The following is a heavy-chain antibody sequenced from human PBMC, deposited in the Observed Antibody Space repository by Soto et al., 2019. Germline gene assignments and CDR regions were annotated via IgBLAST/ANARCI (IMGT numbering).Heavy chain of an antibody. CDR3: ARDKKGYCGGGSCSGWFDP. V-gene: IGHV4-30-2*01. J-gene: IGHJ5*02. CDR2: IYHSGTT. CDR1: GGSFSSAGYS. Sequence: SETLSLTCTVSGGSFSSAGYSWNWLRQPPGKGLEWIGYIYHSGTTYYNPSLKSRVTISVDRSKNQFSLKLSSMTAADTAVYYCARDKKGYCGGGSCSGWFDPWGQGTLVTVSS. D-gene: IGHD2-15*01.